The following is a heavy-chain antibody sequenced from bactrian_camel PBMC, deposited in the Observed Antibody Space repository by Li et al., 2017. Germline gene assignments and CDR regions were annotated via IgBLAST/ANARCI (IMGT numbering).Heavy chain of an antibody. CDR1: DFSRYY. J-gene: IGHJ4*01. D-gene: IGHD7*01. V-gene: IGHV3S1*01. CDR3: AADQLYGTCRDVLDFPA. CDR2: IATGSGNT. Sequence: HVQLVESGGGPVEAGESLRLSCVGSDFSRYYMAWFREAPGKGREGVARIATGSGNTYYADSVKGRFTIVEDNPKNTMFLQMNNLESDDTGMYYCAADQLYGTCRDVLDFPARGQGTQVTVS.